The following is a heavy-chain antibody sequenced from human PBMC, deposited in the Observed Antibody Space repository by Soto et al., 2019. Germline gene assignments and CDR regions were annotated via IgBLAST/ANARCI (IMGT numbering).Heavy chain of an antibody. J-gene: IGHJ4*02. V-gene: IGHV5-51*01. CDR3: ARSYGGEYYDSRSYYYAY. CDR2: IYPGDFDI. CDR1: GYNFIDYW. D-gene: IGHD3-22*01. Sequence: PGEPLNLSCTGSGYNFIDYWIGWVRPVPGKGLEWMGIIYPGDFDIKYSPSFQGQVTISADKSITTAYLQWSSLKASDTAIYYCARSYGGEYYDSRSYYYAYWGQGTLVNLSS.